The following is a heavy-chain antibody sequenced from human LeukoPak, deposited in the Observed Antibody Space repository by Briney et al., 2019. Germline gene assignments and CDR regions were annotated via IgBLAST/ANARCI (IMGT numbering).Heavy chain of an antibody. D-gene: IGHD4-17*01. Sequence: ASVKVSCKASGYTFTSYGISWVRQAPGQGLEWMGWISAYNGNTNYAQKLQGRVTMTTDTSTSTAYMELRSLRSDDTAVYYCARGGFGIHTRLRWFDPWGQGTLVTVSS. V-gene: IGHV1-18*01. J-gene: IGHJ5*02. CDR2: ISAYNGNT. CDR3: ARGGFGIHTRLRWFDP. CDR1: GYTFTSYG.